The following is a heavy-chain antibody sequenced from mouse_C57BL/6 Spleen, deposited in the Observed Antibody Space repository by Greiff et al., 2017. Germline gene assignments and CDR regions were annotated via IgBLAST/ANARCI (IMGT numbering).Heavy chain of an antibody. CDR2: ISDGGSYT. CDR3: ARDPWEDYYDGDYYAMDC. D-gene: IGHD1-1*01. Sequence: EVKLVESGGGLVKPGGSLKLSCAASGFTFSSYAMSWVRQTPEKRLEWVATISDGGSYTYSPDNVQGRFTISRDNANSNLYLQMNNLKSEDTAMYYCARDPWEDYYDGDYYAMDCWGQGTSVTVSS. CDR1: GFTFSSYA. V-gene: IGHV5-4*01. J-gene: IGHJ4*01.